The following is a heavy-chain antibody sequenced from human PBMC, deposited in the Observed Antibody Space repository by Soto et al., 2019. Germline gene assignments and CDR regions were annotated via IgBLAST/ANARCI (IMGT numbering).Heavy chain of an antibody. D-gene: IGHD1-26*01. Sequence: PSETLSLNCTVSGGSVSSGGYYWSWMPQHPGKGREWIGYIYHSGSTWYNPSLESRVTIAVDTSKNRFSLSLSSVTAADTAVYYCAKWERLVYAYYYYAMDVWGQGTSVTVSS. CDR2: IYHSGST. CDR1: GGSVSSGGYY. V-gene: IGHV4-31*03. J-gene: IGHJ6*02. CDR3: AKWERLVYAYYYYAMDV.